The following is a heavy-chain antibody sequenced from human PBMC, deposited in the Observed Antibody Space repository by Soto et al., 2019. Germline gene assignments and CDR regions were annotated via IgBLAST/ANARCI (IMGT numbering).Heavy chain of an antibody. CDR2: ISGSDGKT. Sequence: GSLRLSCAASGFSFISYAMSWVRQAPGKGLEWVSTISGSDGKTFYADSVKGRFSISRDTSKNMLYLQMNNLRGDDTAVYYCVRWSYLDYWGQGTRVTVSS. V-gene: IGHV3-23*01. J-gene: IGHJ4*02. CDR3: VRWSYLDY. D-gene: IGHD3-3*01. CDR1: GFSFISYA.